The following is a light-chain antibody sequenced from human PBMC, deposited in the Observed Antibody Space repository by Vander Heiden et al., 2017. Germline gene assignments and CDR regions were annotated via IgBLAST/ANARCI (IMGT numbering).Light chain of an antibody. CDR1: QGVSSSY. J-gene: IGKJ1*01. V-gene: IGKV3-20*01. Sequence: EIVLTQSPDTLSLSPGERATLSCRASQGVSSSYLAWYQQKPGQAPRLLIYDASSRVTGIPDRFSGSGSGTDFTLTITRLDPEHFAVYYCHQYGSTPKTFGQWTKVEIK. CDR3: HQYGSTPKT. CDR2: DAS.